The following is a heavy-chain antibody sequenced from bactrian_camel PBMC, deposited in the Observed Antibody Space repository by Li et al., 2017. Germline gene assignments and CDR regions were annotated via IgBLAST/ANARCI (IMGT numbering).Heavy chain of an antibody. CDR1: GYRYSSYC. D-gene: IGHD2*01. Sequence: HVQLVESGGGSVQAGGSLRLSCAPSGYRYSSYCMGWFRQAPGKEREAVASIDSDGITSYADSVKGRFTISQDNAKKTLYLQMNSLTPEDTAMYICVATRFKYGGTCRARQEIGFWGRGTQVTVS. V-gene: IGHV3S53*01. CDR2: IDSDGIT. CDR3: VATRFKYGGTCRARQEIGF. J-gene: IGHJ6*01.